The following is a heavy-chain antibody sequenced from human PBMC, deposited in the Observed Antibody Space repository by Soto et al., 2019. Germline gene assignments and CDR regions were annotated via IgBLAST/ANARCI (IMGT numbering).Heavy chain of an antibody. CDR3: ARDCITIFGVVIPYGMDV. V-gene: IGHV4-61*01. CDR2: IYYSGST. J-gene: IGHJ6*02. D-gene: IGHD3-3*01. Sequence: SETLSLTCTVSGGSISIGSYYWSWIRQPPGKGLEWIGYIYYSGSTNYNPSLKSRVTISVDTSKNQFSLKLSSVTAADTAVYYCARDCITIFGVVIPYGMDVWGQGTTVTVSS. CDR1: GGSISIGSYY.